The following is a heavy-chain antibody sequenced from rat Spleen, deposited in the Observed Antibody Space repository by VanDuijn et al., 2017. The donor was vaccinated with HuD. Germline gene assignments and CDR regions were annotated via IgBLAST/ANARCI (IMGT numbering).Heavy chain of an antibody. J-gene: IGHJ2*01. D-gene: IGHD1-12*03. CDR3: ASQYYFDGYYRDF. CDR1: GFSLTDYS. V-gene: IGHV2S63*01. CDR2: MWTGGTT. Sequence: EVQLKESGPGLVQPSQTLSLTCTVSGFSLTDYSVHWVRQPPGEGLEWMGVMWTGGTTAYNSALKSRLSFSRDTSKSQVFLKMNNLQTEDTAMYFCASQYYFDGYYRDFWGQGLMVTVSS.